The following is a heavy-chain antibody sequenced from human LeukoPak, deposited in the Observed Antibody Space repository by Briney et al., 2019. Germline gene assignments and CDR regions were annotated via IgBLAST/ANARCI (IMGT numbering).Heavy chain of an antibody. D-gene: IGHD1-7*01. CDR2: ISGSGGST. J-gene: IGHJ4*02. Sequence: WGSLRLSCAASGCTFSSYAMSWVRQAPGKGLEWVSAISGSGGSTYCAASTKGRFTIARDNSKTPLYLKMNSLRAEYTAVYHCAKTPQRITGTTFDYWGQGTLVTVSS. CDR3: AKTPQRITGTTFDY. CDR1: GCTFSSYA. V-gene: IGHV3-23*01.